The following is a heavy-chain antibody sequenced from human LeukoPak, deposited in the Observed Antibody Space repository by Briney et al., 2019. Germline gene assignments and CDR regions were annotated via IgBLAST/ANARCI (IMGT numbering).Heavy chain of an antibody. CDR3: ARGVTVTTPLGWFDP. CDR1: GFTFSSYT. J-gene: IGHJ5*02. Sequence: GGSLRLSCAASGFTFSSYTMNWVRQAPGKGLEWVSSISSSSSYINYADSVKGRFTISRDNAKNSLYLQMNSLRAEDTAVYYCARGVTVTTPLGWFDPWGQGTLVTVSS. D-gene: IGHD4-17*01. CDR2: ISSSSSYI. V-gene: IGHV3-21*01.